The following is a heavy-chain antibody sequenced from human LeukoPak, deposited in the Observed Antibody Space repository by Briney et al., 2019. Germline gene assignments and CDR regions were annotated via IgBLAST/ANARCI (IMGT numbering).Heavy chain of an antibody. CDR2: IRYDVSNK. CDR1: GFTFSSYG. CDR3: ASLGYSSSWYRGVVDY. J-gene: IGHJ4*02. V-gene: IGHV3-30*02. D-gene: IGHD6-13*01. Sequence: PGGSLRLSCAASGFTFSSYGMHWVRQAPGKRLEWVAFIRYDVSNKYYADSVKGRFTISRDDSKNTLYLQMNSLRAEDTAVYYCASLGYSSSWYRGVVDYWGQGTLVTVSS.